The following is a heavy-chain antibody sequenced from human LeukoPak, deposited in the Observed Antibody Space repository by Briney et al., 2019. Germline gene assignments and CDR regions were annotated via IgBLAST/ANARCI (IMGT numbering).Heavy chain of an antibody. Sequence: SSETLSLTCAVYGGSLSGYYWSWIREPPGEGREWIGEINHSGSTSYNSSLKSRVAISIDTSKNQFSLKLSSVTAADTAVFYCARVPADPIRAYPWFAPWGQGTLVTVSS. D-gene: IGHD2-2*01. V-gene: IGHV4-34*01. J-gene: IGHJ5*02. CDR3: ARVPADPIRAYPWFAP. CDR1: GGSLSGYY. CDR2: INHSGST.